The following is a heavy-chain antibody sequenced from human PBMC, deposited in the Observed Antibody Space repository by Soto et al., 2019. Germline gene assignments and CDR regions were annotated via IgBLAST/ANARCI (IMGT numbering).Heavy chain of an antibody. Sequence: ESAPTLVNPTQTLTLTCTFSGFSLSTRGMCVSWIRQPPGKALEWVAFIDWGDDKYYSTSLKTRLTISKDTSKNQVVLTMTNVDPADTATYYCARIGATFGALHFPHRSAMDVWGRGTAVTVSS. J-gene: IGHJ6*02. CDR2: IDWGDDK. CDR3: ARIGATFGALHFPHRSAMDV. V-gene: IGHV2-70*13. D-gene: IGHD3-16*01. CDR1: GFSLSTRGMC.